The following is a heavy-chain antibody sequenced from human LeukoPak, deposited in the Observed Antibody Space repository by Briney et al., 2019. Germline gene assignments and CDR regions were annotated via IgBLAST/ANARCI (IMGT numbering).Heavy chain of an antibody. Sequence: PGGSLRLSCAASGFSFSDYYMSWIRQAPGKGLEWLSYISNSGTTIYADSAKGRFTISRDNAKNSLYLQMNSLRAEDTAVYYCARDGDCKNGVCWTDFDYWGQGIPVTVSS. CDR2: ISNSGTTI. D-gene: IGHD2-8*01. CDR1: GFSFSDYY. J-gene: IGHJ4*02. V-gene: IGHV3-11*04. CDR3: ARDGDCKNGVCWTDFDY.